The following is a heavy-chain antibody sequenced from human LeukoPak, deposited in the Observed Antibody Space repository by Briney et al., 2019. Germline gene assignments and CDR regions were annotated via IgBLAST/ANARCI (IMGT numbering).Heavy chain of an antibody. J-gene: IGHJ4*02. Sequence: GGSLRLSCAASGFTVSSNYMSWVRQAPGKGLEWVSVIYSGGSTYYADSVKGRFTISRDNSKNTLYLQMNSLRAEDTAVYYCARDRPSSSLSYWGQGTLVTVSS. CDR2: IYSGGST. D-gene: IGHD6-6*01. CDR1: GFTVSSNY. V-gene: IGHV3-53*01. CDR3: ARDRPSSSLSY.